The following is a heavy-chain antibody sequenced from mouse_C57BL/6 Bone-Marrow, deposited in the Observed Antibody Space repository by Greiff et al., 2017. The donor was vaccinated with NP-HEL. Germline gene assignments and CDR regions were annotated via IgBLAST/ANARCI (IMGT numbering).Heavy chain of an antibody. V-gene: IGHV1-62-2*01. D-gene: IGHD1-3*01. CDR3: ARHEEITYYFDY. J-gene: IGHJ2*01. CDR2: FYPGSGSI. CDR1: GYTFTEYT. Sequence: VKLMESGAELVKPGASVKLSCKASGYTFTEYTIHWVKQRSGQGLEWIGWFYPGSGSIKYNEKFKDKATLTADKSSSTVYMELSRLTSEDSAVYFCARHEEITYYFDYWGQGTTLTVSS.